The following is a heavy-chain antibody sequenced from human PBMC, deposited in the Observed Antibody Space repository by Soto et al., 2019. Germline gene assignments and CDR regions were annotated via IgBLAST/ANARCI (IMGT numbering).Heavy chain of an antibody. CDR1: GFTFSSYA. D-gene: IGHD1-26*01. V-gene: IGHV3-23*01. J-gene: IGHJ4*02. Sequence: EVQLLESGGGLVQPGGSLRLSCAASGFTFSSYAMRWVRQAPGKGLEWVSAISGSGGSTYYADSVKGRFTISRDNSKNTVYLQMNSLIGEDTAVYYCARRGSGSYYDYWGQGTLVTVSS. CDR3: ARRGSGSYYDY. CDR2: ISGSGGST.